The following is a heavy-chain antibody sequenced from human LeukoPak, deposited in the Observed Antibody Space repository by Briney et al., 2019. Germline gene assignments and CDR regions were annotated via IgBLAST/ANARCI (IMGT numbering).Heavy chain of an antibody. CDR2: VGAGGRTT. J-gene: IGHJ4*02. V-gene: IGHV3-23*01. CDR3: AKGLDYYGSGSYDQ. D-gene: IGHD3-10*01. CDR1: GFTFSTYP. Sequence: PGGSLRLSCAASGFTFSTYPMTWVRQAPGKGLEWVSTVGAGGRTTYYADSVRGRFTISRDNSKNTLYLQMNTLRAEDTALYYCAKGLDYYGSGSYDQWGQGTLVTVSS.